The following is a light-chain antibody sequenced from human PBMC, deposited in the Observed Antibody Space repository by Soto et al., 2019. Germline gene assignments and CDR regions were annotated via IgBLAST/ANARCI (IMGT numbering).Light chain of an antibody. CDR1: SSDVGGYDY. CDR3: QSYDNSLNYYV. V-gene: IGLV2-8*01. CDR2: EVT. Sequence: QSVLTQPPSASGSPGQSVTISCTGTSSDVGGYDYVSWYQQYPGKTPKLMIFEVTKRPSGVPDRFSGSKSGNTASLTVSGLQAEDEADYYCQSYDNSLNYYVFGTGTKVTVL. J-gene: IGLJ1*01.